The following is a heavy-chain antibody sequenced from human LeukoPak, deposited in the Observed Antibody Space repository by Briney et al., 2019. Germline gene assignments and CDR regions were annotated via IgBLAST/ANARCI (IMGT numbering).Heavy chain of an antibody. CDR1: GFTFSSYA. V-gene: IGHV3-30-3*01. J-gene: IGHJ4*02. D-gene: IGHD3-16*02. CDR2: ISYDGSNK. CDR3: ARESAWDYVWGSYRHFDY. Sequence: GGSLRLSCAASGFTFSSYAMHWVRQAPGKGLEWVAVISYDGSNKYYADSVKGRFTISRDNSKNTLYLQMNSLRAEDTAVYYCARESAWDYVWGSYRHFDYWGRGTLVTVSS.